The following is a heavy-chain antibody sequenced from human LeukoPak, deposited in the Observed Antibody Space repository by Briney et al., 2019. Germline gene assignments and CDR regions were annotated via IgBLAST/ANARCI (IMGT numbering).Heavy chain of an antibody. CDR2: ISAKNGNT. CDR3: ARDRWIAVAGMFDWFDP. D-gene: IGHD6-19*01. CDR1: GYTFSSYG. V-gene: IGHV1-18*01. Sequence: ASVKVSCKASGYTFSSYGISWVRQAPGHGLEWMGWISAKNGNTNYAQKFQGRVSMTTETSTNTAYMELRGLRSDDTAVYYCARDRWIAVAGMFDWFDPWGQGTLVTVSS. J-gene: IGHJ5*02.